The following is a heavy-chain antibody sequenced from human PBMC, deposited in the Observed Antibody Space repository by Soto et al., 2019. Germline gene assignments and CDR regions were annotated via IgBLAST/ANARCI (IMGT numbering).Heavy chain of an antibody. CDR2: IYHSGST. CDR1: GGSISSSNW. J-gene: IGHJ3*02. CDR3: ARFNSGSYYEVFDI. D-gene: IGHD1-26*01. Sequence: QVQLQESGPGLMKPSGTLSLTCAVSGGSISSSNWWSWVRQPPGKGLEWIGEIYHSGSTNYNPSLKSHVTVSVDKSKTQFSLKLRSVTAADTAVYYCARFNSGSYYEVFDIWGQGTMVTVSS. V-gene: IGHV4-4*02.